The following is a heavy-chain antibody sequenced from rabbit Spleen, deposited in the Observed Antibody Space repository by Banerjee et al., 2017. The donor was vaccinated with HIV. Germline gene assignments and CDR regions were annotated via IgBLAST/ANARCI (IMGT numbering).Heavy chain of an antibody. D-gene: IGHD6-1*01. CDR2: INMVTGKS. CDR1: GFDFSSSDY. Sequence: QSLEESGGDLVKPGASLTLTCKASGFDFSSSDYMCWVRQAPGKGLEWITCINMVTGKSVYASWAKGRFIMSRTSSTKVTLQMTSLTAADTATYFCARDPYGGGGAYGDLWGPGTLVTVS. J-gene: IGHJ4*01. V-gene: IGHV1S40*01. CDR3: ARDPYGGGGAYGDL.